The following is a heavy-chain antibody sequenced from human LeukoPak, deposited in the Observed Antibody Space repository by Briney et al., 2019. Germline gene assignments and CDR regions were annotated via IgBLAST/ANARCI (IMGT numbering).Heavy chain of an antibody. D-gene: IGHD6-6*01. CDR2: IYHSGST. V-gene: IGHV4-38-2*02. CDR1: GYYISSGYY. J-gene: IGHJ4*02. CDR3: ARDGRTAARPSDY. Sequence: SETLSLTCTVSGYYISSGYYWGWIRQPPGKGLEWIGSIYHSGSTYYNPSLKSRVTISVDTSKNQFSLKLSSVTAADTAVYYCARDGRTAARPSDYWGQGTLVTVSS.